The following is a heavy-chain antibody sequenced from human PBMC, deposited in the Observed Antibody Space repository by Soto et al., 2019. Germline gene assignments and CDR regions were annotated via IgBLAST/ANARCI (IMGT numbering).Heavy chain of an antibody. J-gene: IGHJ4*02. Sequence: GGSLRLSCAASGLTSSTYAMSWVRQAPGKGLEWVSGISGSGGNTYYADSVKGRFTISRDNSKNMLYLQMNSLRAEDTAVYYCAEGLTPVTTVFDCWGQGTLVTVSS. D-gene: IGHD4-17*01. CDR1: GLTSSTYA. CDR2: ISGSGGNT. CDR3: AEGLTPVTTVFDC. V-gene: IGHV3-23*01.